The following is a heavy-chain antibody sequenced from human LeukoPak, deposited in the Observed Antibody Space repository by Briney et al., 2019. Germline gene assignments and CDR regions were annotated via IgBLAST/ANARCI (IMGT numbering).Heavy chain of an antibody. CDR2: INPNSGGT. Sequence: ASVKDSCKASGYTFTGYYIHWVRQAPGQGLEWMGWINPNSGGTKYAQKFQGRVTMTRDTSISTAYVELNSLTSDDTAVYYCARGQTVELTSGWYANYWGQGTLVTVSS. D-gene: IGHD6-19*01. V-gene: IGHV1-2*02. J-gene: IGHJ4*02. CDR3: ARGQTVELTSGWYANY. CDR1: GYTFTGYY.